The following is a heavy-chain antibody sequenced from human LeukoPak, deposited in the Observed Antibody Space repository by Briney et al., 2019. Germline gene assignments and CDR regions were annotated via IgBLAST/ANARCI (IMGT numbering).Heavy chain of an antibody. Sequence: GGSLRLSCAASGFTISSNYMSWVRQAPGKGLEWVSVIYSGGSTYYADSVKGRFTISRDNSKNTLYLQMNSLRAEDTAVYYCARDSYGDYDYWGQGTLVTVSS. CDR2: IYSGGST. J-gene: IGHJ4*02. CDR1: GFTISSNY. CDR3: ARDSYGDYDY. D-gene: IGHD4-17*01. V-gene: IGHV3-53*01.